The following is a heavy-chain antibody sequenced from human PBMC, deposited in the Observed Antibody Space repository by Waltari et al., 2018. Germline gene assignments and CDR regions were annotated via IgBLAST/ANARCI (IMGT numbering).Heavy chain of an antibody. V-gene: IGHV3-53*01. J-gene: IGHJ3*02. Sequence: EVQLVESGGGLIQPGGSLRLSCAASGFSVSNSYVSWVRQAPGRGLEWISFIYRVDSTLYVDPVKGRFTVSRDNSKNTVHLQMNSGRVDDTAVYYCATFSNWVHDTFDIWGQGTLVSVSS. CDR2: IYRVDST. CDR1: GFSVSNSY. D-gene: IGHD3-16*01. CDR3: ATFSNWVHDTFDI.